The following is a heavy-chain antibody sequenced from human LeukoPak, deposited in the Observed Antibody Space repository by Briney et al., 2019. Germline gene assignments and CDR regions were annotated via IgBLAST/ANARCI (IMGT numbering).Heavy chain of an antibody. CDR3: ARLIGGSYYFDY. Sequence: PGGSLRLSCAASGFTFSSYGMHWVRQAPGKGLEWVAVIWYDGSNKYYADSVKGRFTISRDNSKNTLYLQMNSLRAEDTAVYYCARLIGGSYYFDYWGQGTLVTVSS. D-gene: IGHD1-26*01. CDR2: IWYDGSNK. V-gene: IGHV3-33*01. CDR1: GFTFSSYG. J-gene: IGHJ4*02.